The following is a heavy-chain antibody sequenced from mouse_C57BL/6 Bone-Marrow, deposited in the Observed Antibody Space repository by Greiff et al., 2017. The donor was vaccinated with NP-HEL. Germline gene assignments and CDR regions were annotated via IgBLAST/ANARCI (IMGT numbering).Heavy chain of an antibody. J-gene: IGHJ3*01. CDR2: ISNLAYSI. Sequence: VKLVESGGGLVQPGGSLKLSCAASGFTFSDYGLAWVRQAPRKGPEWVAFISNLAYSIYYADTVTGRFTISRENAKNTLYREMSSLRSEDTAMYYCARCDYGAWFAYWGQGTLVTVSA. CDR1: GFTFSDYG. D-gene: IGHD2-4*01. CDR3: ARCDYGAWFAY. V-gene: IGHV5-15*01.